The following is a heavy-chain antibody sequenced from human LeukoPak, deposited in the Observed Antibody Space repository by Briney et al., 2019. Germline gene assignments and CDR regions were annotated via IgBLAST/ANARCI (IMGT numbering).Heavy chain of an antibody. Sequence: SETLSLTCTVSGGSISSYYWSWIRQPPGKGLEWIGYIYYSGSTYYNPSLKSRVTISVDTSKNQFSLKLSSVTAADTAVYYCARDNPWGSGSSYWGQGTLVTVSS. CDR1: GGSISSYY. CDR2: IYYSGST. V-gene: IGHV4-59*12. CDR3: ARDNPWGSGSSY. D-gene: IGHD3-10*01. J-gene: IGHJ4*02.